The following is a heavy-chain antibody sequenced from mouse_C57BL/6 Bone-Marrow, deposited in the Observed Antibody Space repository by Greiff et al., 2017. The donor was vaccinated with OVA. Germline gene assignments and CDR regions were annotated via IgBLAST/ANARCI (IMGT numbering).Heavy chain of an antibody. CDR1: GVDFSRYW. V-gene: IGHV4-1*01. CDR3: ARPYYYGSSYVGYFDV. D-gene: IGHD1-1*01. Sequence: GVDFSRYWMSWVRRAPGKGLEWIGEINPDSSTINYAPSLKDKFIISRDNAKNTLYLQMSKVRSEDTALYYCARPYYYGSSYVGYFDVWGTGTTVTVSS. CDR2: INPDSSTI. J-gene: IGHJ1*03.